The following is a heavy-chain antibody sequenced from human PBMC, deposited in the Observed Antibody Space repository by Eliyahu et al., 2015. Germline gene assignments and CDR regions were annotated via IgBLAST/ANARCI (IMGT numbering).Heavy chain of an antibody. CDR2: ISYDGTKQ. D-gene: IGHD1-26*01. CDR1: GLSXIRYG. J-gene: IGHJ1*01. Sequence: QVQLVQSGGGVVQPGRSLRLSCAASGLSXIRYGLSWVRQAPGKGLEWVATISYDGTKQSYADPVKGRFTVSRDSANETLYLQMNSLRTEDTAVYFCARDVLTVVGAKALQHWGQGTLVTV. V-gene: IGHV3-30-3*01. CDR3: ARDVLTVVGAKALQH.